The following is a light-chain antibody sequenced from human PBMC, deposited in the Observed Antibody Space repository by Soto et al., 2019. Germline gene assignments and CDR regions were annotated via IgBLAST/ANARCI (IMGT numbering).Light chain of an antibody. CDR2: AAS. CDR1: QGISSY. Sequence: EIVLTQSPSTLSLSVGDRATLTCRASQGISSYLAWYQQKPGQAPRLLIYAASTRASGIPARFSGSGSGTDFTLTISSLQTEDFAAYYCQQCSDLSLTFGQGTKVDIK. J-gene: IGKJ1*01. V-gene: IGKV3D-11*01. CDR3: QQCSDLSLT.